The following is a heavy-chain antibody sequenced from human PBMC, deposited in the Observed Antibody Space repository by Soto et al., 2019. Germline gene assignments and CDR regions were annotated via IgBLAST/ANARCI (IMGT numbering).Heavy chain of an antibody. V-gene: IGHV4-38-2*02. CDR1: GYPISSGYH. D-gene: IGHD3-22*01. CDR3: ARTDSVGYYPD. J-gene: IGHJ4*02. CDR2: IFHTGTT. Sequence: SETLSLTCTGSGYPISSGYHWAWIRQPPGMRLEWVASIFHTGTTYYNPSLTSRVTISVDTSKNEFSLKLSSVTAADSAVHYCARTDSVGYYPDLGQGTLVTVSS.